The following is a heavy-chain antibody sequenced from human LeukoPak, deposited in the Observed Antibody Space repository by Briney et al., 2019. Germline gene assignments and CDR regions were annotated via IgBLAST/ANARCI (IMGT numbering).Heavy chain of an antibody. J-gene: IGHJ4*02. D-gene: IGHD4-17*01. CDR3: ARRLTYYGDYRPYFDY. Sequence: PGESLKISCKGSGYDFTTYWIGWVRQMPGQGLEWMGIIYPGDSDTRNSPSFQGQVTISADKSISTVYLQWSSLKASDTAMYYCARRLTYYGDYRPYFDYWGQGTLVTVSS. CDR2: IYPGDSDT. V-gene: IGHV5-51*01. CDR1: GYDFTTYW.